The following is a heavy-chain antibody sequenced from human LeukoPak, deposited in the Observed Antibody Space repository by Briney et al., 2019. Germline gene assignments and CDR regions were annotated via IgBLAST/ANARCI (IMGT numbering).Heavy chain of an antibody. CDR2: IRYDGSNK. Sequence: GGSLRLSCAASGFTFSSYGMHWVRQAPGKGLEWVAFIRYDGSNKYYADSVKGRFTISRDDSKNTAYLQMNSLKTEDTAVYYCTINYYDSSGYYVAFDYWGQGTLVTVSS. CDR3: TINYYDSSGYYVAFDY. D-gene: IGHD3-22*01. CDR1: GFTFSSYG. J-gene: IGHJ4*02. V-gene: IGHV3-30*02.